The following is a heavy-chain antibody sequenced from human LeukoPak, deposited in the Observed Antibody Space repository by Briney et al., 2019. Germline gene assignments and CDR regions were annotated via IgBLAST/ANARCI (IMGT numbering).Heavy chain of an antibody. Sequence: GGSLRLSCAASGFTFSSYSMNWVRQAPGKGLEWVSSISSSSSYIYYADSVKGRFTISRDNAKNSLYLQMNSLRAEDTAVYYCARGGLLMDARFDYWGQGTLVTVSS. D-gene: IGHD2-2*03. J-gene: IGHJ4*02. V-gene: IGHV3-21*01. CDR1: GFTFSSYS. CDR2: ISSSSSYI. CDR3: ARGGLLMDARFDY.